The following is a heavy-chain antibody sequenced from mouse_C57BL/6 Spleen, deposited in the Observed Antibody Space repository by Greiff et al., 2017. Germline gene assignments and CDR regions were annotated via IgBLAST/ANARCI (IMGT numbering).Heavy chain of an antibody. CDR3: ASGGSSPFAY. V-gene: IGHV1-81*01. CDR1: GYNFTSYG. J-gene: IGHJ3*01. Sequence: QVQLKQSGAELARPGASVKLSCKASGYNFTSYGISWVKQRTGQGLEWIGEIYPRSGNTYYNEKFKGKATLTADKSSSTAYMELRSLTSEDSAVYFCASGGSSPFAYWGQGTLVTVSA. CDR2: IYPRSGNT. D-gene: IGHD1-1*01.